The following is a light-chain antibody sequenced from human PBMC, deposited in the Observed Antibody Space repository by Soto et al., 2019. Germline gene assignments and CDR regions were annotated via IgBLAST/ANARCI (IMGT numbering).Light chain of an antibody. CDR3: QSYDNRLSGVV. CDR2: ANS. CDR1: SSNIGAGFD. J-gene: IGLJ3*02. Sequence: QSVLTQPPSVSGAPGQRVTISCTGSSSNIGAGFDVHWYQQLPGTAPKLLIYANSNRPSGVPDRFSGSKSGTSASLAITGLQAEDEADYYCQSYDNRLSGVVFGGGTKLTVL. V-gene: IGLV1-40*01.